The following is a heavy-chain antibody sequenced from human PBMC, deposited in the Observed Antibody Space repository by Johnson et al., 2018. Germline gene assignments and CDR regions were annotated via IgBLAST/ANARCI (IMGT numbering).Heavy chain of an antibody. CDR2: IWYDGSNQ. CDR1: GFTFSTHG. J-gene: IGHJ3*02. Sequence: QVQLVQSGGGVVQPGRSLRLSCAASGFTFSTHGMLWVRQAPGKGLEWVSSIWYDGSNQYYTYSVKGRFPIPRDNSKNALYLQMNSLSAEDTAVYYGGRAVGAWRSVTDAFDIWGQGTMVTVSS. V-gene: IGHV3-33*01. CDR3: GRAVGAWRSVTDAFDI. D-gene: IGHD1-26*01.